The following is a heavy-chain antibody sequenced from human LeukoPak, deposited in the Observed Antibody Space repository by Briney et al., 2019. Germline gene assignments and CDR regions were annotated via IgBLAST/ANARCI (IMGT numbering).Heavy chain of an antibody. CDR3: ARGRLPRKQADKQQLVQDPSDY. J-gene: IGHJ4*02. D-gene: IGHD6-13*01. CDR2: ISAYNGNT. CDR1: GYTFTIYG. Sequence: ASVTVSFTASGYTFTIYGISWVRQAPGQGLEWMGWISAYNGNTNYAQKLQGRVTMTTDTSTSTAYMELRSLRSDDTAVYYCARGRLPRKQADKQQLVQDPSDYWGQGTLVTVSS. V-gene: IGHV1-18*01.